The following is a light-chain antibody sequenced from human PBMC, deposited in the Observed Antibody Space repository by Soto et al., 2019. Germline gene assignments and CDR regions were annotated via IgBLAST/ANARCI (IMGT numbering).Light chain of an antibody. V-gene: IGKV3-20*01. CDR1: QSVSSN. Sequence: PQSPSTLSVTLGERATLSCRASQSVSSNLAWYQQKPGQAPRLLIYGASSRATGIPDRFSGSGSGTDFTLTISRLEPEDFAVYYCHQDDSWTVGQGAKVDI. CDR3: HQDDSWT. CDR2: GAS. J-gene: IGKJ1*01.